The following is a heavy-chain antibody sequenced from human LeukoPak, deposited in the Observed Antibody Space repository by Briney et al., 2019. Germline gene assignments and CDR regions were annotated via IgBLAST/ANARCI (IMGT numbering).Heavy chain of an antibody. CDR1: GYTFRNYG. D-gene: IGHD3-3*01. V-gene: IGHV1-18*01. CDR2: ISAYNGNT. CDR3: ASGRITIFGVVIIPDAFDI. J-gene: IGHJ3*02. Sequence: GASVKVSCKASGYTFRNYGISWVRQAPGQGLEWMGWISAYNGNTKYAQKLQGRVTMTTDTSTSTAYMELRSLRSDDTAVYYCASGRITIFGVVIIPDAFDIWGQGTMVTVSS.